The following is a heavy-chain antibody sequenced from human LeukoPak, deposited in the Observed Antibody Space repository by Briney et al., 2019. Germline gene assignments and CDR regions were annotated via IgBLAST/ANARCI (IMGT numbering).Heavy chain of an antibody. CDR1: GFTFSSYA. CDR3: AKDQDYYDSSPNDY. CDR2: ISGSGFT. D-gene: IGHD3-22*01. Sequence: GGSLRLSCAASGFTFSSYAMSWVRQTPGKGLEGVSAISGSGFTYYADSVKGRFTISRDNSKNTLYLQMNSLRAEDTAVYYCAKDQDYYDSSPNDYWGQGTLVTVSS. J-gene: IGHJ4*02. V-gene: IGHV3-23*01.